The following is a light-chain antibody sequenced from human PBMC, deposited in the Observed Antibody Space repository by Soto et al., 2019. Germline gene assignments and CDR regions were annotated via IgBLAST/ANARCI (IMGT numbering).Light chain of an antibody. CDR2: AAS. CDR1: QDIRNE. V-gene: IGKV1-6*01. Sequence: AIQMTQSPSSLSASVGDRVTITCRASQDIRNELGWYQQKPGKAPKLLIYAASSLQSGVPSRFSGSGSDTDFTLTISSLQPEDFATYYCLQDYRSPWTFGQGTRVEVK. J-gene: IGKJ1*01. CDR3: LQDYRSPWT.